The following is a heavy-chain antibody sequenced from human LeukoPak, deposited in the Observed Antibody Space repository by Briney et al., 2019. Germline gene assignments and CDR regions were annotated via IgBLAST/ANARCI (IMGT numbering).Heavy chain of an antibody. Sequence: PGGSLRLSCAASGFTFSSYSMNWVRQAPGKGLEWVSYISSSSSTIYYADSVKGRFTISRDNAKNSLYLQMNSLRAEDTAVYYCARGPAYVVVWNIATAGGHFDYWGQGTLVTVSS. J-gene: IGHJ4*02. V-gene: IGHV3-48*04. CDR1: GFTFSSYS. CDR3: ARGPAYVVVWNIATAGGHFDY. D-gene: IGHD6-13*01. CDR2: ISSSSSTI.